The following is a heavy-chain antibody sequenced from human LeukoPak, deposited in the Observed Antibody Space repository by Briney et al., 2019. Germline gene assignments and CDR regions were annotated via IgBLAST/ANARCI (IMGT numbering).Heavy chain of an antibody. J-gene: IGHJ6*04. Sequence: GGSLRLSCAASGFTFSSYSMNWVRQAPGKGLEWVSSISSSSSYIYYADSVKGRFTISRDNAKNSLYLQMNSLRAEDTAVYYCARDEDTAMAPPSYYYGIDVWGKGTTVTVSS. CDR1: GFTFSSYS. D-gene: IGHD5-18*01. CDR3: ARDEDTAMAPPSYYYGIDV. CDR2: ISSSSSYI. V-gene: IGHV3-21*01.